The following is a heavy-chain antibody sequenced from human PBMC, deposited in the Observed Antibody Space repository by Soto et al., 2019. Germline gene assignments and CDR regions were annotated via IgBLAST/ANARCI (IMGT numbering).Heavy chain of an antibody. CDR1: ESALSSLA. Sequence: LRLSCEASESALSSLAMTWVRQAPGKGLEWVSSFADGGSGPDYADSVKGRFTVSRDTSTNTLYLQMNNLRGDDTAIYYCSFGGGLLSSGWYKYYFDYWGQGTMVTVSS. D-gene: IGHD6-19*01. V-gene: IGHV3-23*01. CDR2: FADGGSGP. J-gene: IGHJ4*02. CDR3: SFGGGLLSSGWYKYYFDY.